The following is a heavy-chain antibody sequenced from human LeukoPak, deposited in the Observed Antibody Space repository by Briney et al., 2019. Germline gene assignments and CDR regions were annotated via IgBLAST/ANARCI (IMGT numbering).Heavy chain of an antibody. CDR1: GLTFSNYW. CDR3: ARLHNSGYSIN. J-gene: IGHJ3*01. Sequence: GGSLRLSCAASGLTFSNYWMSWVRQAPGKGLEWVANIKKDETEKYYVDSVEGRFTISRDNAKSSLYLQMNSLRAEDTAVYYCARLHNSGYSINWGQGTMVTVSS. D-gene: IGHD3-22*01. V-gene: IGHV3-7*01. CDR2: IKKDETEK.